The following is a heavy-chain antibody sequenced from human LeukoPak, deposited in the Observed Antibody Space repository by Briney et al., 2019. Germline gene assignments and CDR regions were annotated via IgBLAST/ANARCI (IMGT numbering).Heavy chain of an antibody. CDR2: INPNSGGT. V-gene: IGHV1-2*02. CDR1: GYTFTGYY. D-gene: IGHD6-13*01. Sequence: ASVKVSCKASGYTFTGYYMHWVRQAPGQGLEWMGWINPNSGGTNYAQKFQGRVTMTRDTSISTAYMELSRLRPDDTAVYYCARIPYSSSSRGWFDPWGQGTLVTVSS. J-gene: IGHJ5*02. CDR3: ARIPYSSSSRGWFDP.